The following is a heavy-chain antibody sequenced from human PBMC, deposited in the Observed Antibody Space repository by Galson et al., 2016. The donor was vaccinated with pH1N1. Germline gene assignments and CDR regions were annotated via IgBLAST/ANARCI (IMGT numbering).Heavy chain of an antibody. CDR1: DFTFSSYE. J-gene: IGHJ3*02. V-gene: IGHV3-48*03. Sequence: SLRLSCAASDFTFSSYEMSWVRQAPGKGLEWVAYISSSGSAIYYTDSVAGRFTISRENAGNSLFLQMSSLRAEDTAVYYCARDTSGHAPRPYGAFDIWGQGTMVTVSS. CDR3: ARDTSGHAPRPYGAFDI. CDR2: ISSSGSAI. D-gene: IGHD3-10*01.